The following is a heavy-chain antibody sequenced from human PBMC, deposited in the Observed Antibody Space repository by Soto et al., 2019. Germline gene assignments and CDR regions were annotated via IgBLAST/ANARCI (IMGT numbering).Heavy chain of an antibody. J-gene: IGHJ4*02. CDR2: IYYSGST. CDR3: ARGITVTTQMYYFDY. D-gene: IGHD4-17*01. V-gene: IGHV4-59*01. Sequence: SETLSLTCTVSGVSISSYYWSWIRQPPGKGLEWIGYIYYSGSTNYNPSLKSRVTISVDTSKNQFSLKLSSVTAADTAVYYCARGITVTTQMYYFDYWGQGTLVTVSS. CDR1: GVSISSYY.